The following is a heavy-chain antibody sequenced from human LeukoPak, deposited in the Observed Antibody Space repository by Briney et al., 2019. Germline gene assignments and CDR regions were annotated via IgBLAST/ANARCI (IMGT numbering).Heavy chain of an antibody. V-gene: IGHV4-31*03. D-gene: IGHD3-16*02. CDR3: ARGLSDYVWGSYRYPDYFDY. CDR1: GGSISSGGYY. CDR2: IYYSGST. J-gene: IGHJ4*02. Sequence: SETLSLTCTGSGGSISSGGYYWSWIRQHPGKGLEWIGYIYYSGSTYYNPSLKSRVTISVDTSKNQFSLKLSSVTAADTAVYYCARGLSDYVWGSYRYPDYFDYWGQGTLVTVSS.